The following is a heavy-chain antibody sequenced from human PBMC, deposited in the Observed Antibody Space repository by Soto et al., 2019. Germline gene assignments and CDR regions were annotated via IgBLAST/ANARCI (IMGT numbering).Heavy chain of an antibody. Sequence: RGACMRLACPASGLRVTNNDMSWVRPRPGKGLEWVSFFSTGRSTYYATSVEGRFTISRDDSKNTIYFQMNSLRAEDTAVYYCVASSSSYYFEYWGHGTLVNVPQ. CDR3: VASSSSYYFEY. V-gene: IGHV3-53*01. J-gene: IGHJ4*01. CDR1: GLRVTNND. CDR2: FSTGRST.